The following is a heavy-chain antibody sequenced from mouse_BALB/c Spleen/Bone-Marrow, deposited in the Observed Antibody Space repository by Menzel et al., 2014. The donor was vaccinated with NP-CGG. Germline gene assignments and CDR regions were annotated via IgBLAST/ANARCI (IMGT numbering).Heavy chain of an antibody. D-gene: IGHD2-10*02. CDR1: GFTFSDFY. J-gene: IGHJ3*01. CDR2: SRNKAKHYTT. CDR3: ARDVGYGNYFVY. Sequence: EVKLMESGGGLVQPGDSLRLSCATSGFTFSDFYMDWVRQPPGKRLEWIAASRNKAKHYTTEYSASVKGRFIVSRDTSQSILFLQMNALGAEDTAIYYCARDVGYGNYFVYWGQGTLVTVSA. V-gene: IGHV7-1*02.